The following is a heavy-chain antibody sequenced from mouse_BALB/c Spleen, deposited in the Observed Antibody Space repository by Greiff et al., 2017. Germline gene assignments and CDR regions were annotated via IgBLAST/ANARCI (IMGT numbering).Heavy chain of an antibody. CDR3: ARVWLRQGYFDY. Sequence: DVMLVESGGGLVQPGGSLKLSCAASGFTFSSYGMSWVRQTPDKRLELVATINSNGGSTYYPDSVKGRFTISRDNAKNTLYLQMSSLKSEDTAMYYCARVWLRQGYFDYWGQGTTLTVSS. J-gene: IGHJ2*01. CDR1: GFTFSSYG. CDR2: INSNGGST. D-gene: IGHD2-2*01. V-gene: IGHV5-6-3*01.